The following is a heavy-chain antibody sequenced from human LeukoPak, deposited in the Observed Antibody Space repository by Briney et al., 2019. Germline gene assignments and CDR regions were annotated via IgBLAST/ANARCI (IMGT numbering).Heavy chain of an antibody. D-gene: IGHD2-2*02. CDR2: MNPNSGNT. CDR3: ARVDRCSSTSCYNYYYYYYMDV. J-gene: IGHJ6*03. Sequence: GASVKVSCKASGYTFTSYDINWVRQATGQGLEWMGWMNPNSGNTGYAQKFQGRVTMTRNTSISTAYMELSSLRSEDTAVYYCARVDRCSSTSCYNYYYYYYMDVWGKGTTVTVSS. V-gene: IGHV1-8*01. CDR1: GYTFTSYD.